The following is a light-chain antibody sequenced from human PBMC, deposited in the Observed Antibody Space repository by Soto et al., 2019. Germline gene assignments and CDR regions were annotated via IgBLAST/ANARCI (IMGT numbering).Light chain of an antibody. CDR3: QKTHSTPVT. V-gene: IGKV1-39*01. CDR2: VES. CDR1: QNIINY. Sequence: DLQMTQSPSSLSSSLGDRVTITCRASQNIINYLNWYQQKTGKAPQLLIYVESRLESGVPSRLSGSGSGTDLNLTISSLQPEDFATYYCQKTHSTPVTFGQGTRLEIK. J-gene: IGKJ5*01.